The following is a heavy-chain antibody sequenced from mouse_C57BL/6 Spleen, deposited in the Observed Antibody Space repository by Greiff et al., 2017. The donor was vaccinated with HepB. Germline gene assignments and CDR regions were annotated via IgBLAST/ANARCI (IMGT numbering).Heavy chain of an antibody. CDR1: GYAFSSYW. D-gene: IGHD1-1*01. CDR2: IYPGDGDT. V-gene: IGHV1-80*01. Sequence: VQLQQSGAELVKPGASVKISCKASGYAFSSYWMNWVKQRPGKGLEWIGQIYPGDGDTNYNGKFKGKATLTADKSSSTAYMQLSSLTSLDSAVYFCARSSYLYYKVDYGGQGTTLTVSS. J-gene: IGHJ2*01. CDR3: ARSSYLYYKVDY.